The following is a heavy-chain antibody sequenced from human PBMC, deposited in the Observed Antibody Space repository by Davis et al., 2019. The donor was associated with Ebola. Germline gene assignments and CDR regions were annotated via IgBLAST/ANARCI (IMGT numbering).Heavy chain of an antibody. CDR3: ARAGITMIVVVIDAFDI. V-gene: IGHV1-8*01. CDR1: GYTFTSYD. J-gene: IGHJ3*02. Sequence: ASVKVSCKASGYTFTSYDINWVRQATGQGLEWMGWMNPNSGNTGYAQKFQGRVTMTRNTSISTAYMELSSLRSEDTAVYYCARAGITMIVVVIDAFDIWGQGTMVTVSS. CDR2: MNPNSGNT. D-gene: IGHD3-22*01.